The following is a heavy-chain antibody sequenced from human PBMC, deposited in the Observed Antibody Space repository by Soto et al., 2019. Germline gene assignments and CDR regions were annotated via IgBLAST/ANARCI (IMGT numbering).Heavy chain of an antibody. V-gene: IGHV1-3*01. CDR2: INAGNGNT. J-gene: IGHJ2*01. CDR1: GYTFTSYA. D-gene: IGHD3-3*01. Sequence: ASVKVSCKASGYTFTSYAMHWVRQAPGQRLEWMGWINAGNGNTKYSQKFQGRVTITRDTSASTAYMELSSLRSEDTAVYYCARVYYDFWSGYYSWYFDLWGRGTLVTSPQ. CDR3: ARVYYDFWSGYYSWYFDL.